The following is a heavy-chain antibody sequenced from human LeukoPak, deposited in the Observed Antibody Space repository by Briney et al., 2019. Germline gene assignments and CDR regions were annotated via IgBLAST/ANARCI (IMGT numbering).Heavy chain of an antibody. D-gene: IGHD1-26*01. CDR1: GFSFDDYA. CDR2: ITSSGTYT. V-gene: IGHV3-21*01. CDR3: ARDPYSGNYGTYYYYYMDV. J-gene: IGHJ6*03. Sequence: PGGSLRLSCAASGFSFDDYAMHWVRHAPGKGLEWVSSITSSGTYTFYADSVKGRFTISRDNAKNSLYLQMDSLGPEDTAVYYCARDPYSGNYGTYYYYYMDVWGKGTTVTISS.